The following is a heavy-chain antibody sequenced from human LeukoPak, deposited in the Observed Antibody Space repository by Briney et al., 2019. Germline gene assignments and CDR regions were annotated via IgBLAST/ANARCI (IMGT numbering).Heavy chain of an antibody. CDR1: GFTFSSYA. CDR2: ISISGENT. CDR3: ARLISTSSSRFSDY. J-gene: IGHJ4*02. V-gene: IGHV3-23*01. Sequence: GGSLRLACAASGFTFSSYAMSWVRQAPGKGLEWVSAISISGENTYYADSVKGRFTISRDTSRNTLYLQVHSLRAEDTAVYYCARLISTSSSRFSDYWGQGTLVTVSS. D-gene: IGHD6-6*01.